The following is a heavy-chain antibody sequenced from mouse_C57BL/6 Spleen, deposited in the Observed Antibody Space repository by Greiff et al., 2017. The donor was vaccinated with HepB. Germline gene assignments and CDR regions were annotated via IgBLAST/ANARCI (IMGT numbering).Heavy chain of an antibody. CDR2: IYPGDGDT. D-gene: IGHD4-1*01. J-gene: IGHJ1*03. Sequence: LVESGPELVKPGATVKISCMASGYAFSSSWMNWVKQRPGKGLEWIGRIYPGDGDTNYKGKFKGKATLTADKSSSTAYMQLSSLTSEDSAVYFCARELGGYFDVWGTGTTVTVSS. V-gene: IGHV1-82*01. CDR1: GYAFSSSW. CDR3: ARELGGYFDV.